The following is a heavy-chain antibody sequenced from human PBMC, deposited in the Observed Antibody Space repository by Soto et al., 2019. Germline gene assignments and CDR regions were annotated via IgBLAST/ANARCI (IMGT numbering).Heavy chain of an antibody. CDR3: AGSYDYIWGSYRPNYYYMDV. CDR1: GFTFSSYA. Sequence: GGSLRLSCAASGFTFSSYAMSWVRQAPGKGLEWVSAISGSGGSTYYADSVKGRFTISRDNSKNTLYLQMNSLRAEDTAVYYCAGSYDYIWGSYRPNYYYMDVWGKGTTVTVSS. D-gene: IGHD3-16*02. J-gene: IGHJ6*03. CDR2: ISGSGGST. V-gene: IGHV3-23*01.